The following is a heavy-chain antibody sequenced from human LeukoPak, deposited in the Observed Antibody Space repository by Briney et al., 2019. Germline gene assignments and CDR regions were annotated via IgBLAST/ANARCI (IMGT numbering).Heavy chain of an antibody. Sequence: SVKVSCKASGGTFSSYAISWVRQAPGQGLEWMGGIIPIFGTANYAQKLQGRVTITTDESTSTAYMELSSLRSEDTAVYYCADGGGDFTKDLIWQHPLNYWGQGTLVTVSS. CDR2: IIPIFGTA. D-gene: IGHD3-16*01. CDR1: GGTFSSYA. CDR3: ADGGGDFTKDLIWQHPLNY. J-gene: IGHJ4*02. V-gene: IGHV1-69*05.